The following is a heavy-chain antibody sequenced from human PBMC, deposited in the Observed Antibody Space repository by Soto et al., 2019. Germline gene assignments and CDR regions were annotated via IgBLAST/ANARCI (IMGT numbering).Heavy chain of an antibody. CDR3: ARGGEYSSSFPDNYGSGSSYYYYYGMDV. V-gene: IGHV4-30-2*01. CDR2: IYHSGST. CDR1: GGSISSGGYS. D-gene: IGHD3-10*01. Sequence: SETLSLTCAVSGGSISSGGYSWSWIRQPPGKGLEWIGYIYHSGSTYYNPSLKSRVTISVDRSKNQFSLKLGSVTAADTAVDYCARGGEYSSSFPDNYGSGSSYYYYYGMDVWGQGTTVTVSS. J-gene: IGHJ6*02.